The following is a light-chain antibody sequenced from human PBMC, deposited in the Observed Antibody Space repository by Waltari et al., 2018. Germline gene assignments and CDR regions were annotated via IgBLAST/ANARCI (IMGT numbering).Light chain of an antibody. CDR3: AVWDARLNGPV. V-gene: IGLV1-44*01. CDR1: SSNVGGST. CDR2: DRN. J-gene: IGLJ2*01. Sequence: QSVLTQPPSASGTPGQRVTISCSGTSSNVGGSTVHWYRQVPGTAPKLLINDRNQRPSGVPDRFSGSKSGTSASLAISGLQSEDEADYFCAVWDARLNGPVFGGGTKVTVL.